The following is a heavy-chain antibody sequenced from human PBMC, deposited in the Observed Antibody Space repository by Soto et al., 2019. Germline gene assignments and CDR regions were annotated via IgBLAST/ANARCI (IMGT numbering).Heavy chain of an antibody. CDR1: GFTFSSYA. V-gene: IGHV3-23*01. D-gene: IGHD6-19*01. CDR2: VSGSGGST. J-gene: IGHJ4*02. Sequence: EVQLLESGGGLVQPGGSLRLSCAASGFTFSSYAMSWVRQAPGKGLEWVSAVSGSGGSTFYADSVKGRFTISRDNSKNTLYLQMNGLRAEDTAVYYCAKDQSLTYISGYKWGQGTLVTVSS. CDR3: AKDQSLTYISGYK.